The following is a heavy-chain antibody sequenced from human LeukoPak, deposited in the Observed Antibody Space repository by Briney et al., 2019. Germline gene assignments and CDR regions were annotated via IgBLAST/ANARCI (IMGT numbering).Heavy chain of an antibody. D-gene: IGHD2-15*01. J-gene: IGHJ6*03. CDR2: INHSGST. V-gene: IGHV4-34*01. Sequence: SETLSLTCAVYGGSFSGYYWSWIRQPPGKGLEWIGEINHSGSTNYNPSLKSRVTISVDTSKNQFSLKLSSVTAADTAVYYCAREEVVVVSYMDVWGKGTTVTVSS. CDR1: GGSFSGYY. CDR3: AREEVVVVSYMDV.